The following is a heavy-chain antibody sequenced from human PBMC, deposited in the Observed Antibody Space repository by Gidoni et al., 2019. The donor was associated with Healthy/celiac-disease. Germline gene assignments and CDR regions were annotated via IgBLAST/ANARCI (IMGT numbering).Heavy chain of an antibody. CDR3: ARDSYFDWGGLYGMDV. D-gene: IGHD3-9*01. Sequence: QVHLVDSGGGLVKPGGSLRLASSASASTLRDYYMCWSRQAPGKGLEWVSYISSSGSTIYYADSVKGRFTISRDNAKNSLYLQMNSLRAEDTAVYYCARDSYFDWGGLYGMDVWGQGTTVTVSS. V-gene: IGHV3-11*01. CDR2: ISSSGSTI. CDR1: ASTLRDYY. J-gene: IGHJ6*02.